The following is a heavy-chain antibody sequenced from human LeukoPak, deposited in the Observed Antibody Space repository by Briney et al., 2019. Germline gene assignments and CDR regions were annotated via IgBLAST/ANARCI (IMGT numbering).Heavy chain of an antibody. CDR2: MWYDGSNK. CDR3: ARTSWQLLAHGGFPGS. D-gene: IGHD1-26*01. Sequence: PGGSLRLSCVVSGFTLSTYGMHWVRQAPGKGLEWVAVMWYDGSNKDYGDSVKGRFTISKDNSKNTLYLQMNSLRVEDTAVYYCARTSWQLLAHGGFPGSWGQGTLVTVSS. CDR1: GFTLSTYG. J-gene: IGHJ5*02. V-gene: IGHV3-33*01.